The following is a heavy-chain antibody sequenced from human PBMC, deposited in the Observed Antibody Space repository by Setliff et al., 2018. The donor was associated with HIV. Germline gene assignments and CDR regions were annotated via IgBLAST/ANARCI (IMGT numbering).Heavy chain of an antibody. V-gene: IGHV4-38-2*02. CDR3: ARDKGENYATSGYYDY. J-gene: IGHJ4*02. CDR2: INHGGIT. Sequence: SETLSLTCTVSDFSISRGYYWVWIRQPPGKGLEWIGTINHGGITYSNPSLKSRVTISVDTSKNLFSLKLTSVTAADTAVYYCARDKGENYATSGYYDYWGQGTLVTVS. D-gene: IGHD2-15*01. CDR1: DFSISRGYY.